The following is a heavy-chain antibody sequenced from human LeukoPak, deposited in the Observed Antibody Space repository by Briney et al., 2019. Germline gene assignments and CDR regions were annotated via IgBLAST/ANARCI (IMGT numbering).Heavy chain of an antibody. CDR1: GFTFSHFN. CDR2: ISGSSTTI. D-gene: IGHD2-2*01. CDR3: ARAHCSSTSCYRTFDY. V-gene: IGHV3-48*01. J-gene: IGHJ4*02. Sequence: GGSLRLSCAASGFTFSHFNMNWVRQAPGKGLEWVAYISGSSTTIYYADSVKGRFAVSRDNAKSSLYLQMNSLRAEDTAVYYCARAHCSSTSCYRTFDYWGQGTLVTVSS.